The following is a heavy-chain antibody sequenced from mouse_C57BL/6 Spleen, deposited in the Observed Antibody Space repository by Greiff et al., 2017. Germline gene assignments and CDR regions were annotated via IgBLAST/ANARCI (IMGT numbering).Heavy chain of an antibody. V-gene: IGHV1-47*01. Sequence: QVQLQQSGAELVKPGASVKMSCKASGYTFTDYSIDWMKQKTGQSLEWIGSFHPDNGDTKYNAKFKGKATMTADKSSSTAYLELSRLPSEDSAVYFCERGDYDCSWFAFWGQGTLVTVSA. CDR1: GYTFTDYS. CDR3: ERGDYDCSWFAF. J-gene: IGHJ3*01. D-gene: IGHD2-4*01. CDR2: FHPDNGDT.